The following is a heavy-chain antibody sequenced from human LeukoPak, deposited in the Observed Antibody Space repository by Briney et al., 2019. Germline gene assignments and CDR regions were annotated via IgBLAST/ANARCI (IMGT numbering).Heavy chain of an antibody. V-gene: IGHV3-53*01. CDR1: GFTVSSNY. CDR2: IYSGGST. D-gene: IGHD4-23*01. CDR3: ARDITDYGGNSADNY. Sequence: GGSLRLSCAASGFTVSSNYMSWVRQAPGKGLEWVSVIYSGGSTYYADSVKGRFTISRDNSKNTLYLQMNSLRAEDTAVYYCARDITDYGGNSADNYWGQGTLVTVSS. J-gene: IGHJ4*02.